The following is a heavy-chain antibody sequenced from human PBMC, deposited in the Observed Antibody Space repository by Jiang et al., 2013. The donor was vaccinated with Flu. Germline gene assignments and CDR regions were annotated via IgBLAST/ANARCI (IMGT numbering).Heavy chain of an antibody. Sequence: LEWLALIYWDDAKRYSPSLKNRLTIMKDTSKNQVVLTMTNMDPADTATYYCARSTFYDSRSYHKGYYFDFWGQGILVTVSS. CDR3: ARSTFYDSRSYHKGYYFDF. D-gene: IGHD2/OR15-2a*01. V-gene: IGHV2-5*02. CDR2: IYWDDAK. J-gene: IGHJ4*02.